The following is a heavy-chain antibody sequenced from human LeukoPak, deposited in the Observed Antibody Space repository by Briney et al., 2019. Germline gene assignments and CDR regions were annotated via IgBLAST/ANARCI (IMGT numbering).Heavy chain of an antibody. D-gene: IGHD2-21*01. Sequence: SGGSLRLSCAASGFTFSSFAMHWVRQASGEGLEWVGRIRSKANSYATAYAASVKGRFTISRDDSKNTAYLQMNSLKTEDTAVYYCTIVGYMDVWGKGTTVTVSS. J-gene: IGHJ6*03. CDR2: IRSKANSYAT. CDR1: GFTFSSFA. V-gene: IGHV3-73*01. CDR3: TIVGYMDV.